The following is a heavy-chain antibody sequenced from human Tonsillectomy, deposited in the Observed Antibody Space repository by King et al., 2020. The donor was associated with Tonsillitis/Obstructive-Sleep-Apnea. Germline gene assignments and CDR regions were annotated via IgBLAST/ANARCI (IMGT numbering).Heavy chain of an antibody. V-gene: IGHV4-59*01. CDR3: ARDMVLEAGGDAFDI. CDR1: GDSISTYY. D-gene: IGHD2-8*01. Sequence: VQLQESGPGLVKPSETLFLTCTVSGDSISTYYWSWIRQPPGKGLEWIGYIHYSGSTNYNPSLKSRVTILVDTSKNQFSLKLSSVTAADTAVYYCARDMVLEAGGDAFDIWGQGTMVTVSS. CDR2: IHYSGST. J-gene: IGHJ3*02.